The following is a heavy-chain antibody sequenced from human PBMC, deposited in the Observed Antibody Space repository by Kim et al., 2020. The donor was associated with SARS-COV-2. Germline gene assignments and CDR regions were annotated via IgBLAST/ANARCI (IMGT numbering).Heavy chain of an antibody. Sequence: GSGNTNYAQKFQERVTITRDMSTSTAYMGLSSLRSEDTAVYYCAADRGDYWGQGTLVTVSS. CDR2: GSGNT. CDR3: AADRGDY. J-gene: IGHJ4*02. V-gene: IGHV1-58*01.